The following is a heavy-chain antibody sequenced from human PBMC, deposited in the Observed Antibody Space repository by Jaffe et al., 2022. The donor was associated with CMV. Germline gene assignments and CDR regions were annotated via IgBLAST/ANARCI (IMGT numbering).Heavy chain of an antibody. CDR2: ISSNGGST. Sequence: EVQLVESGGGLVQPGGSLRLSCAASGFTFSSYAMHWVRQAPGKGLEYVSAISSNGGSTYYANSVKGRFTISRDNSKNTLYLQMGSLRAEDMAVYYCARVTMINAFDIWGQGTMVTVSS. D-gene: IGHD3-22*01. CDR3: ARVTMINAFDI. CDR1: GFTFSSYA. V-gene: IGHV3-64*01. J-gene: IGHJ3*02.